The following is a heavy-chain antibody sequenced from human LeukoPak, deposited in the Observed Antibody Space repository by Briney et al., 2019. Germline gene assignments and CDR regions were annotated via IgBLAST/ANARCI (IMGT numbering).Heavy chain of an antibody. CDR2: IYYSGST. J-gene: IGHJ5*02. CDR1: GGSISSSSYY. CDR3: ARLRRRDWFDP. V-gene: IGHV4-39*01. D-gene: IGHD4-17*01. Sequence: PSETLSLTCTVSGGSISSSSYYWGWIRQPPGKGLEWIGSIYYSGSTYYNPSLKSRVTISVDTSKNQFSLKLSSVIAADTAVYYCARLRRRDWFDPWGQGTLVTVSS.